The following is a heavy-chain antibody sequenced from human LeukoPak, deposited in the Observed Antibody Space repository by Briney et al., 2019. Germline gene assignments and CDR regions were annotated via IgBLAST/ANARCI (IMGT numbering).Heavy chain of an antibody. D-gene: IGHD3-22*01. V-gene: IGHV3-23*01. CDR1: GITLSNYG. CDR2: ISGSGGST. CDR3: AKRGVAIRVILVGFHKEAYYFDS. Sequence: GGSLRLSCAVSGITLSNYGMSWVRQAPGKGLEWVAGISGSGGSTNYADSVKGRFTISRDNPKNTLYLQMNSLRAEDTAVYFCAKRGVAIRVILVGFHKEAYYFDSWGQGALVTVSS. J-gene: IGHJ4*02.